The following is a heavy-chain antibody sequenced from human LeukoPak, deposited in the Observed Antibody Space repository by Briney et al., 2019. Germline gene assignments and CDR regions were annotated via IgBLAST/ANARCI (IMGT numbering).Heavy chain of an antibody. Sequence: PSETLSLTCAVYGGSFSGYYWSWIRQPPGKGLEWIGEITHSGSTNYNPSLKSRVTISVDTSKNQFSLKLSSVTAADTAVYYCARGTTYYDFWSGTPENYYYMDVWGKGTTVTVSS. CDR2: ITHSGST. CDR3: ARGTTYYDFWSGTPENYYYMDV. CDR1: GGSFSGYY. V-gene: IGHV4-34*01. D-gene: IGHD3-3*01. J-gene: IGHJ6*03.